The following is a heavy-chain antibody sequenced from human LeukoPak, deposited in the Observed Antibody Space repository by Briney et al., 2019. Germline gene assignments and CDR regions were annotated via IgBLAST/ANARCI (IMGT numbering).Heavy chain of an antibody. CDR3: AKDSYYYGMDV. J-gene: IGHJ6*02. Sequence: GGSLRLSCAASGFTFDDYAMHWVRQAPGKGLEWVSGISWNSGCIGYADSVKGRFTISRDNAKNSLYLQMNSLRAEDTALYYCAKDSYYYGMDVWGQGTTVTVSS. CDR2: ISWNSGCI. V-gene: IGHV3-9*01. CDR1: GFTFDDYA.